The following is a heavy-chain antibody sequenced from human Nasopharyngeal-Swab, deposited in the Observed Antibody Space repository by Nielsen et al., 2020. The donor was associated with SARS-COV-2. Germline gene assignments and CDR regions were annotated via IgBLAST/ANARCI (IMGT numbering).Heavy chain of an antibody. J-gene: IGHJ6*02. D-gene: IGHD3-10*01. CDR2: IWYDGSNK. Sequence: GGSLRLSCAASGFTFSSYGMHWVRQAPGKGLEWVAVIWYDGSNKYYADSVKGRFTISRDNAKNSLYLQMNSLRDEDTAVYYCARAAIMVPRKTYYYGMDVWGQGTTVTVSS. CDR3: ARAAIMVPRKTYYYGMDV. V-gene: IGHV3-33*01. CDR1: GFTFSSYG.